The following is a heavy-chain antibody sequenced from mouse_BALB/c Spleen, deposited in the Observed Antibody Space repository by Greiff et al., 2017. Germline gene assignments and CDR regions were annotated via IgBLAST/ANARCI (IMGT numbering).Heavy chain of an antibody. CDR1: GYTFTDYE. Sequence: VQLQQSGAELVRPGASVKLSCKASGYTFTDYEMHWVKQTPVHGLEWIGAIDPETGGTAYNQKFKGKATLTADKSSSTAYMELRSLTSEDSAVYYCTRFYGSSLYYAMDYWGQGTSVTVSA. CDR3: TRFYGSSLYYAMDY. V-gene: IGHV1-15*01. J-gene: IGHJ4*01. D-gene: IGHD1-1*01. CDR2: IDPETGGT.